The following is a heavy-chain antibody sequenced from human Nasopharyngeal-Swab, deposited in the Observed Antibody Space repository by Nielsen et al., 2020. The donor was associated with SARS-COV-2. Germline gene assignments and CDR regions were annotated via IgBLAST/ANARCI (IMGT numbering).Heavy chain of an antibody. CDR3: ARGGWYFDF. Sequence: GESLKISCAASGFSFSNYWTHWVRQAPGKGLLWVSRIKGDGSITTYADSVKGRFTISRDNAKNSLYLQMNSLRAEDTTVYYCARGGWYFDFWGRGTLVTVSS. J-gene: IGHJ2*01. CDR1: GFSFSNYW. CDR2: IKGDGSIT. V-gene: IGHV3-74*01. D-gene: IGHD3-16*01.